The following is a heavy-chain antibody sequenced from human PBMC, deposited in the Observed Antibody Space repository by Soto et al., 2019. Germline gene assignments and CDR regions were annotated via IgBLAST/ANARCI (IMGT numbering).Heavy chain of an antibody. D-gene: IGHD2-15*01. CDR1: GYTFTSYG. CDR3: ARDRISSGLFDI. CDR2: ISAYNGNT. V-gene: IGHV1-18*01. Sequence: QVQLVXSGXXXXXPGASVKVSCKASGYTFTSYGISWVRQAPGQGLEWMGWISAYNGNTNYAQKLQGRDTMTTDTSTSTAYMELRSMRSDDTAVYYCARDRISSGLFDIWGQGTMVTVSS. J-gene: IGHJ3*02.